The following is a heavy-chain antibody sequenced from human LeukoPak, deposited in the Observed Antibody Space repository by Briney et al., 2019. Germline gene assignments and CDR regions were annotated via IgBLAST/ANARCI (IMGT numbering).Heavy chain of an antibody. Sequence: PGGSLRLSCAASGFTFSSYSMNWVRQAPGKGLEWVSSISSSSSYIYYADSVKGRFTISRDNAKNSLYLQMNSLRAEDTAVYYCARGRRVPIVATTPTDYWGQGTLVTVSS. D-gene: IGHD5-12*01. CDR3: ARGRRVPIVATTPTDY. CDR2: ISSSSSYI. CDR1: GFTFSSYS. J-gene: IGHJ4*02. V-gene: IGHV3-21*01.